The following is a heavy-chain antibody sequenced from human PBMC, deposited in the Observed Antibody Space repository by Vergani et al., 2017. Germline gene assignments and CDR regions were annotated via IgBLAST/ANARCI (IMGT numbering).Heavy chain of an antibody. D-gene: IGHD3-16*02. Sequence: QVQLQESGPGLVKPSQTLSLTCTVPGGSISSGSYYWSWIRQPAGKGLEWIGRIYTSGSTNYNPSLKSRVTISVDTSKNQFSLKLSSVTAADTAVYYCARSLPPLVWFDPWGQGTLVTVSS. CDR2: IYTSGST. CDR1: GGSISSGSYY. J-gene: IGHJ5*02. CDR3: ARSLPPLVWFDP. V-gene: IGHV4-61*02.